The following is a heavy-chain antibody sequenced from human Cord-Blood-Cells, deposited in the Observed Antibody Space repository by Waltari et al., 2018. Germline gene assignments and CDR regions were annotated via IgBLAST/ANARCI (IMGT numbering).Heavy chain of an antibody. CDR1: GYTLTSYD. J-gene: IGHJ1*01. Sequence: QVQLVQSGAEVKKPGASVKVSCKASGYTLTSYDINWVRQATGQGLEWMGWMNPNSGNTGYAQKFQGRVTITRNTSISTAYMELSSLRSEDTAVYYCARVRDSSGWYYFQHWGQGTLVTVSS. D-gene: IGHD6-19*01. CDR3: ARVRDSSGWYYFQH. V-gene: IGHV1-8*03. CDR2: MNPNSGNT.